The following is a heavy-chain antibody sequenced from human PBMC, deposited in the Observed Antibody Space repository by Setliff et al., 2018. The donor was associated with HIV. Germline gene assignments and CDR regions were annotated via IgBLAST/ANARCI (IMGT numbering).Heavy chain of an antibody. CDR3: ASVAYSGYTYGYYADAFDI. CDR1: GFTFSSYE. J-gene: IGHJ3*02. Sequence: GSLRLSCAASGFTFSSYEMNWVRQAPGKGLEWVSYISSSGSTIYYADSVKGRFTISRDNAKKSLYLQMNSLRAEDTAVYYCASVAYSGYTYGYYADAFDIWGQGTMVTVSS. V-gene: IGHV3-48*03. D-gene: IGHD5-18*01. CDR2: ISSSGSTI.